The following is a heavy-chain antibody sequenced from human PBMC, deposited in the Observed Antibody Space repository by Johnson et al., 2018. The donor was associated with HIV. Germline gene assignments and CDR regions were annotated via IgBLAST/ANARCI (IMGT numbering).Heavy chain of an antibody. CDR1: GFTFSSYG. Sequence: QVQLVESGGGVVQPGRSLRLSCAASGFTFSSYGMHWVRQAPGKGLEWVAFISYDGSNKYYADSVKGRFTISRDNSRNTLYLQMNSLRAEDTTVYFCAIMSAPEYADAFDFWGQGTMVTVSS. J-gene: IGHJ3*01. V-gene: IGHV3-30*19. D-gene: IGHD2-2*01. CDR2: ISYDGSNK. CDR3: AIMSAPEYADAFDF.